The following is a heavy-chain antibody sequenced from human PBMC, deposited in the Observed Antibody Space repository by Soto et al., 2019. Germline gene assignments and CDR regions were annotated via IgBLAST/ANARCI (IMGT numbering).Heavy chain of an antibody. Sequence: GGSLRLSCAASGFTFSSYAMSWVRQAPGKGLEWVSAISGSGGSTYYADSVKGRFTISRDNSKNTLYLQMNSLRAEDTAVYYCAKDIRRGYSYGYEYYYGMDVWGQGTTVTVSS. CDR3: AKDIRRGYSYGYEYYYGMDV. J-gene: IGHJ6*02. CDR1: GFTFSSYA. CDR2: ISGSGGST. D-gene: IGHD5-18*01. V-gene: IGHV3-23*01.